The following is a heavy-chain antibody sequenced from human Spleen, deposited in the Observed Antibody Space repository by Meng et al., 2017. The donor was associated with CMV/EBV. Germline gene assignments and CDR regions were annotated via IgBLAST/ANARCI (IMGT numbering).Heavy chain of an antibody. Sequence: SLRLSCAASSCTFRDYYMTWVRRAPGKGLGSVSYISSSGDIRYYADSVKGRFTISRDNAKTSLYLQMNSLRAEDTATYYCSRGLVDWGQGTLVTVSS. CDR2: ISSSGDIR. D-gene: IGHD2-21*01. J-gene: IGHJ4*02. V-gene: IGHV3-11*01. CDR1: SCTFRDYY. CDR3: SRGLVD.